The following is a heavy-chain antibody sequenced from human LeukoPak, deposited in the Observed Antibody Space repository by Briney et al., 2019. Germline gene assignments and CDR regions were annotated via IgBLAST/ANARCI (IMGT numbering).Heavy chain of an antibody. CDR1: GGSISSYY. CDR3: ARVDDTSGIDY. CDR2: IHYTGST. D-gene: IGHD3-3*01. V-gene: IGHV4-59*01. Sequence: SETLSLTCTVSGGSISSYYWTWLRQPPGEGLEWIGYIHYTGSTNYNPSLESRVSISVDTSKKYFSLKLRSVTAADTAVYYCARVDDTSGIDYWGQGTLVTVSS. J-gene: IGHJ4*02.